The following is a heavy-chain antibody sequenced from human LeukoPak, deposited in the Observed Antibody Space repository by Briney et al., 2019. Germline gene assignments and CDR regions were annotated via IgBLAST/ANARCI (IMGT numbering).Heavy chain of an antibody. CDR1: GFTFSSYA. J-gene: IGHJ5*02. CDR3: ARGGYGGDHNWFDP. Sequence: TGGSLRLSCAASGFTFSSYAMSWVRQAPGKGLEGVSSISSSSSYIYYADSVKGRFTISRDNAKNSLYLQMNSLRAEDTAVYYCARGGYGGDHNWFDPWGQGTLVTVSS. CDR2: ISSSSSYI. D-gene: IGHD2-21*02. V-gene: IGHV3-21*01.